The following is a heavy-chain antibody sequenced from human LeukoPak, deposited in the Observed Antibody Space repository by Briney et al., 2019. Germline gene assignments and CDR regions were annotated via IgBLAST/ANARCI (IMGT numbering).Heavy chain of an antibody. Sequence: SETLSLTCAVYGGSFSGYYWSWIRQPPGKGLEWIGEINHSGSTNYNPSLKSQVTISVDASKNQFSLKLSSVTAADTAVYYCARSRDDSSGYYYAPFDYWGQGTLVTVSS. CDR3: ARSRDDSSGYYYAPFDY. D-gene: IGHD3-22*01. CDR2: INHSGST. J-gene: IGHJ4*02. CDR1: GGSFSGYY. V-gene: IGHV4-34*01.